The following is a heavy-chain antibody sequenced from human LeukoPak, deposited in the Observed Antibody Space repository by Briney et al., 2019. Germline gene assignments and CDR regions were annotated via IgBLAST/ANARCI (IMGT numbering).Heavy chain of an antibody. CDR2: VSSSSDTI. D-gene: IGHD2-2*01. J-gene: IGHJ4*02. CDR1: GFTFSTYN. Sequence: QPGGSLRLSCVVSGFTFSTYNMNWVRQAPGKGLEWVSYVSSSSDTIFYADSVRGRFTISRDNAKKSLYLQMSSLRAEDTAVYYCARPYGSSTDCPTFDDWGQGTLVTVSS. V-gene: IGHV3-48*01. CDR3: ARPYGSSTDCPTFDD.